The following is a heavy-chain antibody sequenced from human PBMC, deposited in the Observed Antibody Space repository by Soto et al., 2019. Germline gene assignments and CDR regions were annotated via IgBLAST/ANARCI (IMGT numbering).Heavy chain of an antibody. CDR2: ISGSGVGT. CDR1: GFTVSSNY. CDR3: AKARDGYTYGSFDY. V-gene: IGHV3-23*04. J-gene: IGHJ4*02. D-gene: IGHD5-18*01. Sequence: EVQLVETGGGLIQPGGSLRLSCAASGFTVSSNYMSWVRQAPGKGLEWVSGISGSGVGTYYADSVKGRFTISRDNSKNTLYLQMNSLRAEDSAIYYCAKARDGYTYGSFDYWGQGTLVAVSS.